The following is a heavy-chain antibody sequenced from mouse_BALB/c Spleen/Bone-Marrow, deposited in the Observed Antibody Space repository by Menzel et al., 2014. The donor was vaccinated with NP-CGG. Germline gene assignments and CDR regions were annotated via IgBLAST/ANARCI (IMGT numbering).Heavy chain of an antibody. D-gene: IGHD3-3*01. CDR2: IYPGNGGT. J-gene: IGHJ3*01. V-gene: IGHV1-12*01. CDR1: GYIFTSYN. Sequence: QVQLQQSGAELVRSGASVKMSCKASGYIFTSYNIHWVKQTPGQGLEWIGHIYPGNGGTNYNQKFKGKATLTADTSSSTAYVQISSLTSEDSAVYFCARGQLLAYWGQGTLVTVSA. CDR3: ARGQLLAY.